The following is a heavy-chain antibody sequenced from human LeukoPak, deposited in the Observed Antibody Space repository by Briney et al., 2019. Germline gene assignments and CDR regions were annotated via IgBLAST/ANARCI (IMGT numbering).Heavy chain of an antibody. CDR3: AGSIGARLDY. Sequence: SETLSLTCAVYGGSFSDYYWSWIRQPPGKGLEWIGEINHSGSTNYNPSLKSRVTISVDTSKNQFSLKLSSVTAADTAVYYCAGSIGARLDYWGQGTLVTVSS. V-gene: IGHV4-34*01. CDR1: GGSFSDYY. CDR2: INHSGST. J-gene: IGHJ4*02. D-gene: IGHD6-6*01.